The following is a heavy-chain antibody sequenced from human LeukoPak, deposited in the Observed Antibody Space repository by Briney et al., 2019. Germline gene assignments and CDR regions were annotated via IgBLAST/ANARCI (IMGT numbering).Heavy chain of an antibody. D-gene: IGHD3-22*01. V-gene: IGHV3-30*02. Sequence: GGSLRLSCAASGFTFSSYGMHWVRQAPGKGLEWVAVIWYGGSNKYYADSVKGRFTISRDNSKNTLYLQMNSLRAEDTAVYYCAKDHYYDSSGYKPQPPDYWGQGTLVTVSS. CDR1: GFTFSSYG. J-gene: IGHJ4*02. CDR2: IWYGGSNK. CDR3: AKDHYYDSSGYKPQPPDY.